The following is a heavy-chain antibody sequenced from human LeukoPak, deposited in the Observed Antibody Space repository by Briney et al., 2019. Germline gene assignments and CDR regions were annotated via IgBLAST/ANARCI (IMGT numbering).Heavy chain of an antibody. D-gene: IGHD6-19*01. J-gene: IGHJ4*02. CDR3: ARDRGHSSGWYRFDY. Sequence: PGGSLRLSCAASGFTFSSYWMSWVRQAPGKGLEWVANIKRDGSEKYYVDSVKGRFTISRDNAKNSLYLQMNSLRAEDTAVYYRARDRGHSSGWYRFDYWGQGTLVTVSS. V-gene: IGHV3-7*03. CDR1: GFTFSSYW. CDR2: IKRDGSEK.